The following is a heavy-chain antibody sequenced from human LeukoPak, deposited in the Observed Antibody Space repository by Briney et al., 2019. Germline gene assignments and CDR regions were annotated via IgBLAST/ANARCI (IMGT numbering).Heavy chain of an antibody. Sequence: PSETLSLTCAVYGGSFSGYYWSWIRQPPGKGLEWIGEINHSGSTNYNPSLKSRVTISVDTSKNQFSLKLSSVTAADTAVYYCARGRSGSYYVYYYYMDVWGKGTTVTVSS. V-gene: IGHV4-34*01. CDR3: ARGRSGSYYVYYYYMDV. J-gene: IGHJ6*03. CDR1: GGSFSGYY. CDR2: INHSGST. D-gene: IGHD3-10*01.